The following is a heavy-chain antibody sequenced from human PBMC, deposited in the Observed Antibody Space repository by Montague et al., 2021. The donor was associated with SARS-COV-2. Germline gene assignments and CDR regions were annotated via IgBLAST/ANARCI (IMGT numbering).Heavy chain of an antibody. CDR2: IYHSGST. CDR1: GASITSSNW. Sequence: SETLSLTCTVSGASITSSNWWNWVRQPPGKGLEWIGQIYHSGSTNYTPSLKSRLTLSLDKSKHHFSLRLSSVTAADTAVYYCARQIQQVVLSPAKVTNWFDPWGLGTLVTVAS. D-gene: IGHD2-15*01. V-gene: IGHV4-4*02. J-gene: IGHJ5*02. CDR3: ARQIQQVVLSPAKVTNWFDP.